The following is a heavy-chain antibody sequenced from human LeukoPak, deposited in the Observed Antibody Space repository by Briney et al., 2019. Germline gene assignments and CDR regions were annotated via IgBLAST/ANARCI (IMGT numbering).Heavy chain of an antibody. J-gene: IGHJ4*02. Sequence: PGGSLRLSCAASGFTFSSYSMNWVRQAPGKGLEWVSYISSSSSTIYYADSVKGRFTISRDNAKNSLYLQMNSLRAEDTAVYYCAKDRPTVYSSSWLHFLDSWGQGTLVTVSS. CDR2: ISSSSSTI. V-gene: IGHV3-48*01. CDR3: AKDRPTVYSSSWLHFLDS. D-gene: IGHD6-13*01. CDR1: GFTFSSYS.